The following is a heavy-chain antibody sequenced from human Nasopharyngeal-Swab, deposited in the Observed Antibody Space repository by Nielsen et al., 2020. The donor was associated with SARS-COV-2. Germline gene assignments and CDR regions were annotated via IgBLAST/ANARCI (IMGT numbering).Heavy chain of an antibody. CDR2: ISGSGGST. CDR3: AKDYISNDGRWTIDF. V-gene: IGHV3-23*01. CDR1: GFTFSSYA. D-gene: IGHD3-9*01. Sequence: GESLKISCAASGFTFSSYAMSWVRPAPGKGLEWVSAISGSGGSTYYADSVKGRFTVSRDDSRNTVYLQMNGLRVEDTAVYYCAKDYISNDGRWTIDFWGQGTLVTVSP. J-gene: IGHJ4*02.